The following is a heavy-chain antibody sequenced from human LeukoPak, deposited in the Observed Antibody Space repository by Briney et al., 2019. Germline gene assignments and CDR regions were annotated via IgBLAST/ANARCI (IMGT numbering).Heavy chain of an antibody. CDR2: TYYRSKGYD. CDR1: GDSVSSNSVS. V-gene: IGHV6-1*01. CDR3: ARSGYTSTWHFDC. D-gene: IGHD6-13*01. Sequence: SQTLSLTCAISGDSVSSNSVSWNWIRQSPRRGLEWLGRTYYRSKGYDDYARSVKSRLTTNPDTSKNQFSLQLSSVPPADTAVYYCARSGYTSTWHFDCWGQGTLVTVSS. J-gene: IGHJ4*02.